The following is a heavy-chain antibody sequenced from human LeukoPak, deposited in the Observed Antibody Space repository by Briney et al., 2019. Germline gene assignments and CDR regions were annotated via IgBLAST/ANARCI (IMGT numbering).Heavy chain of an antibody. CDR2: IYHSGNT. J-gene: IGHJ4*02. CDR3: AKKDSLPYVPGY. Sequence: SQTLSLTCAVSGGSISSGGYSWSWIRQPPGKGLEWIGYIYHSGNTYYNPSLKSRVTISVDRSKNQFSLKLSSVTAADTAVYYCAKKDSLPYVPGYWGQGTLVTVSS. V-gene: IGHV4-30-2*01. CDR1: GGSISSGGYS. D-gene: IGHD3-16*01.